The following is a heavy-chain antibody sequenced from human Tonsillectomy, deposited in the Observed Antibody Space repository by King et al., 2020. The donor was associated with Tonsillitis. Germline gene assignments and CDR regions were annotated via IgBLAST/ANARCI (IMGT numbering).Heavy chain of an antibody. D-gene: IGHD2-2*01. Sequence: GQLVQSAGGLVKPGGSLRLSCAASGFTFSDYYMSWIRQAPGKGLEWVSYISSSSSYTNYADSVKGRFTISRDNAKNSLYLQMNSLRAEDTAVYYCARSGEYCSSTSCYPTNWFDPWGQGTLVTVSS. J-gene: IGHJ5*02. CDR2: ISSSSSYT. CDR1: GFTFSDYY. CDR3: ARSGEYCSSTSCYPTNWFDP. V-gene: IGHV3-11*06.